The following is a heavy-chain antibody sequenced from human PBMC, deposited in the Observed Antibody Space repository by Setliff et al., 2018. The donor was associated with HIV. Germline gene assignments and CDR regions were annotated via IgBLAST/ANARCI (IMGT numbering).Heavy chain of an antibody. Sequence: KVSCKASGYTFTDYYMHWVRQAPGQGLEWMGWINPNSGGTNYAQKFQGRVTMTRDTSISTAYMELSRLRSDDTAVYYCARDAGHIVVVVAAYYYYMDVWGKGTTVTVSS. D-gene: IGHD2-15*01. CDR1: GYTFTDYY. V-gene: IGHV1-2*02. CDR3: ARDAGHIVVVVAAYYYYMDV. CDR2: INPNSGGT. J-gene: IGHJ6*03.